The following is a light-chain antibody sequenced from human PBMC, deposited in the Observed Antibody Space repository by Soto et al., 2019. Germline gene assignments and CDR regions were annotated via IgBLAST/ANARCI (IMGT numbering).Light chain of an antibody. Sequence: AIRMTQSPSSLSASTGDRVTITCRASQGISSYLAWYQQKPGKAPNLLIYDASTLHSGVPSRFSGGGSGTDFTLTITSLQPDDFATYYCQQYNEFPVTFGGGTKVDI. J-gene: IGKJ4*01. V-gene: IGKV1-8*01. CDR3: QQYNEFPVT. CDR1: QGISSY. CDR2: DAS.